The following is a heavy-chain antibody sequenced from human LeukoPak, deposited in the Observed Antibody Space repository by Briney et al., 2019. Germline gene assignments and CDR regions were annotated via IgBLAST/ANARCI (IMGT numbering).Heavy chain of an antibody. J-gene: IGHJ4*02. CDR3: ARDRGTTSSAGYYFDY. Sequence: GGSLRLSCAASGFTFSQFGMHWVRQAPGRGLEWVAIIWYDGSEKFYGDSVKGRFTISRDNSKNTLYLQMNSLRAEDTAVYYCARDRGTTSSAGYYFDYWGQGTLVTVSS. V-gene: IGHV3-33*01. D-gene: IGHD6-6*01. CDR1: GFTFSQFG. CDR2: IWYDGSEK.